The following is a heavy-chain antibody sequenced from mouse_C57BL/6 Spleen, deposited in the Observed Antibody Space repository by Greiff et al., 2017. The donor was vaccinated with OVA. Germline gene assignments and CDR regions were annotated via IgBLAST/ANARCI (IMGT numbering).Heavy chain of an antibody. CDR3: AGGGSFYAMDY. CDR2: IWRGGST. J-gene: IGHJ4*01. V-gene: IGHV2-5*01. D-gene: IGHD1-1*02. Sequence: VQLQQSGPGLVQPSQSLSITCTVSGFSLTSYGVHWVRQSPGKGLEWLGVIWRGGSTDYNAAVMSRLSITKANSKSQVFFNMSSLQADDTAIYYCAGGGSFYAMDYWGQGTSVTVSS. CDR1: GFSLTSYG.